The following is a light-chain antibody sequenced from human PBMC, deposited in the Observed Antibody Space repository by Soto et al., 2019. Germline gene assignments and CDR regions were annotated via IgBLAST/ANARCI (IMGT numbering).Light chain of an antibody. Sequence: DIQMHQSPSTLSASVGDRVTITCRASQSISSWLAWYQQKPGKAPKLLIYDASSLESGVPSRFSGSGSGTEFTLTISSLQPDDFATYYCQQYNSYSPLTFGGGNKVDIK. J-gene: IGKJ4*01. V-gene: IGKV1-5*01. CDR1: QSISSW. CDR2: DAS. CDR3: QQYNSYSPLT.